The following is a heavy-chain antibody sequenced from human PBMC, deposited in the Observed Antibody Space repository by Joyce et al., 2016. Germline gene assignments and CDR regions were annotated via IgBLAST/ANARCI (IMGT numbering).Heavy chain of an antibody. J-gene: IGHJ6*02. CDR2: ITISGKPI. CDR3: ARGPLSGVATDFISQDYYYDMDV. D-gene: IGHD5-12*01. V-gene: IGHV3-48*02. Sequence: EVQLVESGGGLVQPGESLRVSCEGSGFTFSNFHMNWVRQAPGKGLKVVLDITISGKPIYYADSVKGRFTIYRDNAKNALYLQMNSLRDEDTAVYYCARGPLSGVATDFISQDYYYDMDVWGQGTTVTVSS. CDR1: GFTFSNFH.